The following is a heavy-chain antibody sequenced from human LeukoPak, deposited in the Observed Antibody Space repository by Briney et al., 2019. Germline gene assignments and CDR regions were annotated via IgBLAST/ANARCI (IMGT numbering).Heavy chain of an antibody. D-gene: IGHD1-26*01. Sequence: GGSLRLSCAASGFTFSSYGMHWVRRAPGKGLEWVAVISYDGSNKYYADSVKGRFTISRDNSKNTLYLQMNSLRAEDTAVYYCARYNLGATGGGYFDYWGQGTLVTVSS. CDR3: ARYNLGATGGGYFDY. J-gene: IGHJ4*02. CDR1: GFTFSSYG. V-gene: IGHV3-30*19. CDR2: ISYDGSNK.